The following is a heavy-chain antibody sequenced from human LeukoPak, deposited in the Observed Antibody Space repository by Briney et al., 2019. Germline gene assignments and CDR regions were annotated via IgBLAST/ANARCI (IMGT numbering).Heavy chain of an antibody. Sequence: ASVKVSCKASGYTFTSYGISWVRQAPGQGLEWMGWISAYNGNTNYAQKLQGRVTMTTDTSTSTAYMELRSLRSDDTAVYYCARVSNYGDYVVLSYYYYGMDVWGQGTTVTVSS. CDR2: ISAYNGNT. D-gene: IGHD4-17*01. J-gene: IGHJ6*02. CDR3: ARVSNYGDYVVLSYYYYGMDV. V-gene: IGHV1-18*01. CDR1: GYTFTSYG.